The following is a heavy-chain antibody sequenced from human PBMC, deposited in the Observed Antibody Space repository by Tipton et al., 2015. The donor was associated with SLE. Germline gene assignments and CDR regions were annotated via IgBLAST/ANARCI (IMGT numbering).Heavy chain of an antibody. D-gene: IGHD3-10*01. CDR1: GFTFSYYN. Sequence: GSLRLSCTASGFTFSYYNMNWVRQAPGEGLEWVSSISSTGIYIYNADSLKGRFTISRDNAKNSLYLQMNSLRAEDTAVYYCARDRGPEGSVWYFDLWGRGTLVTVSS. CDR2: ISSTGIYI. CDR3: ARDRGPEGSVWYFDL. J-gene: IGHJ2*01. V-gene: IGHV3-21*03.